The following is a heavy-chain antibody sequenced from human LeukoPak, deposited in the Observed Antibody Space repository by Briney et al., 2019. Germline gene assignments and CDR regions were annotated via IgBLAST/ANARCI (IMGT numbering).Heavy chain of an antibody. D-gene: IGHD2-21*02. CDR2: INHSGST. V-gene: IGHV4-34*01. CDR3: ARGGHIVVVTANYWYFDL. Sequence: SETLSLTSAVYGGSFSGYYWSWIRQPPGKGLEWIGEINHSGSTNYNPSLKSRVTISVDTSKNQFSLKLSSVTAADTAVYYCARGGHIVVVTANYWYFDLWGRGTLVTVSS. CDR1: GGSFSGYY. J-gene: IGHJ2*01.